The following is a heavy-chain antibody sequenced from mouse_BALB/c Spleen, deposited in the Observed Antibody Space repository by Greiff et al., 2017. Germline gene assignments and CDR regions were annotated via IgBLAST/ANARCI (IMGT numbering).Heavy chain of an antibody. J-gene: IGHJ2*01. CDR2: ISCYNGAT. D-gene: IGHD1-1*01. V-gene: IGHV1S34*01. Sequence: LVKTGASVKISCKASGYSFTGYYMHWVKQSHGKSLEWIGYISCYNGATSYNQKFKGKATFTVDTSSSTAYMQFNSLTSEDSAVYYCATGYGSRPHYFDYWGQGTTLTVSS. CDR3: ATGYGSRPHYFDY. CDR1: GYSFTGYY.